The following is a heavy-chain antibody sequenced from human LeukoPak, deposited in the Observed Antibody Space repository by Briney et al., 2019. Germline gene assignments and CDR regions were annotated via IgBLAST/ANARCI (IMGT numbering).Heavy chain of an antibody. Sequence: SQTLSLTCTVSGGSISSGSYYWSWIRQPAGKGLEWIGRIYTSGSTNYNPSRKSRVTISVDTSKSQFSLKLSSVTAADTAVYYCAKTYYDFWSGYLDAFDIWGQGTMVTVSS. J-gene: IGHJ3*02. D-gene: IGHD3-3*01. V-gene: IGHV4-61*02. CDR2: IYTSGST. CDR1: GGSISSGSYY. CDR3: AKTYYDFWSGYLDAFDI.